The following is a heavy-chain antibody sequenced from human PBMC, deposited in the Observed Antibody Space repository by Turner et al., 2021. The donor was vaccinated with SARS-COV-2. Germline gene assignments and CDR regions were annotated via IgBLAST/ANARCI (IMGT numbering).Heavy chain of an antibody. D-gene: IGHD3-16*02. Sequence: QVQLVQSGAEVKKPGASVKVSCKASGYTFSNYDINWVRQATGQGLEWMGWMNPNSGNTGYAQKFQGRVTMTRNTSISTAYMELSSLRSEDTAVYYCARGMFRFGGVIVRPFDYWGQVTLVTVSS. J-gene: IGHJ4*02. V-gene: IGHV1-8*01. CDR3: ARGMFRFGGVIVRPFDY. CDR2: MNPNSGNT. CDR1: GYTFSNYD.